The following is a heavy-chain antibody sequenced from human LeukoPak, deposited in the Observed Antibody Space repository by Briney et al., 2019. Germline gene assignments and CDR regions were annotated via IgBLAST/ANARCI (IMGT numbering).Heavy chain of an antibody. CDR3: ARATRELRGSNWGALDY. Sequence: ASVKVSCKASGYTFSRYGISWVRQAPGQGLERMAWISAYNGNTKYAQKIQGRVTVTTDTSTRTAYIELRGLRSDDTAVYYCARATRELRGSNWGALDYWGQGTLITVSS. J-gene: IGHJ4*02. CDR2: ISAYNGNT. CDR1: GYTFSRYG. D-gene: IGHD7-27*01. V-gene: IGHV1-18*01.